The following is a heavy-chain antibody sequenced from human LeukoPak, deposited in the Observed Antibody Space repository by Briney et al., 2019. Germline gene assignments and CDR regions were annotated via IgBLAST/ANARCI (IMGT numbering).Heavy chain of an antibody. V-gene: IGHV4-4*02. CDR2: IYHSGST. CDR1: GASISSSNW. Sequence: PSETLSLTCAVSGASISSSNWWSWVRQPPGKGLEWIGEIYHSGSTNYNPALKSRVTISVDKSKNQFSLKLRSVTAADTAVYYCATAAVGAWGAFYMDVWGKGTAVTVSS. CDR3: ATAAVGAWGAFYMDV. D-gene: IGHD1-26*01. J-gene: IGHJ6*03.